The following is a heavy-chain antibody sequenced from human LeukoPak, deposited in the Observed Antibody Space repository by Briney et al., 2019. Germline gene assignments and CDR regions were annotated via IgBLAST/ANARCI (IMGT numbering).Heavy chain of an antibody. CDR2: IKSDGST. CDR1: GFTFSSYW. CDR3: ARAVTYFYGSVTYDWFDP. J-gene: IGHJ5*02. D-gene: IGHD3-10*01. V-gene: IGHV3-74*01. Sequence: PGGSLRLSCAASGFTFSSYWMHWVRQTPGKGLVWISRIKSDGSTIYADSVKGRSTISRGNAKNTLYLQMNSLRAEDTAIYYCARAVTYFYGSVTYDWFDPWGQGTLVTVSS.